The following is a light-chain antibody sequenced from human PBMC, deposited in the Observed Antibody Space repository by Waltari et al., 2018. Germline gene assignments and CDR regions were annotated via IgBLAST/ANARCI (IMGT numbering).Light chain of an antibody. CDR3: TSYAGSSDFVM. J-gene: IGLJ3*02. CDR2: DVT. V-gene: IGLV2-8*01. CDR1: SSDIGTYNY. Sequence: QSALTQPPSASGSPGQSVTISCTGTSSDIGTYNYVSWYQQRPGEVPKLLIYDVTKRPSGVPDRFSGSKSGNTASLTVSGLQVEDEGHYYCTSYAGSSDFVMFGGGTKLPVL.